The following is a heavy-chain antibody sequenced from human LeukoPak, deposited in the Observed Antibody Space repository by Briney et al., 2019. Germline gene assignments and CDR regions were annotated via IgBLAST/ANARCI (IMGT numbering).Heavy chain of an antibody. V-gene: IGHV4-59*01. J-gene: IGHJ6*04. CDR2: IYYSWST. Sequence: ASETLSLTCTASGGSISSYYWSWIRQPPGKGLEGIGYIYYSWSTNYNPSLKGRVTISVDTSKNQFSLKLSSVTAADTAVYYCARDVTYYDYDVWGKGTTVTVSS. CDR1: GGSISSYY. D-gene: IGHD3-3*01. CDR3: ARDVTYYDYDV.